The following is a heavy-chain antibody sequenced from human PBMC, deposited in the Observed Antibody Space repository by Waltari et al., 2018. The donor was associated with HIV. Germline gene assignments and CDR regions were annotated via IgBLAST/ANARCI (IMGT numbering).Heavy chain of an antibody. J-gene: IGHJ5*02. D-gene: IGHD6-13*01. V-gene: IGHV1-2*06. CDR3: ARESGYSSSWMYRWFDP. Sequence: QVQLVQSGAEVKKPGASVKVSCTASGYTFNGYYMNWTRQAPGQGLEWMGRINPNSGATKYAQNFQGRVTMTSDTSISTAYMELNRLTSDDTAVYYCARESGYSSSWMYRWFDPWGQGTLVTVSS. CDR1: GYTFNGYY. CDR2: INPNSGAT.